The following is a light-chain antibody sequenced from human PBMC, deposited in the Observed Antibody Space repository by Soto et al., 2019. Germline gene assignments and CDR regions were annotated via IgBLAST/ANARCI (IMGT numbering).Light chain of an antibody. CDR1: QGIRHY. V-gene: IGKV1-6*01. J-gene: IGKJ4*01. CDR2: AAS. Sequence: AIQMTQSPSSLSASVGDRVTITCRASQGIRHYLGWYQQKPGKAPKLLIYAASRLKSAVPSRFIGSGSGTDFTLTISSLQPEDFATYSFLQDYNYPLTFGGGIKVEIK. CDR3: LQDYNYPLT.